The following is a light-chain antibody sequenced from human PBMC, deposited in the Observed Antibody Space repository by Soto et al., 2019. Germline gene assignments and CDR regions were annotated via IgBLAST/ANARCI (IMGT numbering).Light chain of an antibody. Sequence: EIVLTQCPGTLSLSPGETATVSCRATESLITKALAWYQQKPGQAPRLLIYGAFTRDAAIPDRFNGSGSGTDFALTISRLELEDSAVYYCQQYGVSPLTFGPGTKVDIK. V-gene: IGKV3-20*01. CDR1: ESLITKA. J-gene: IGKJ3*01. CDR2: GAF. CDR3: QQYGVSPLT.